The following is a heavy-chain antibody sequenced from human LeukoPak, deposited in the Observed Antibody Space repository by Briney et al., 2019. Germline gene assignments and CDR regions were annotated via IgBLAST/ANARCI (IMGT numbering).Heavy chain of an antibody. Sequence: SGGSLRLSCAASGFTFSSYGMHWVRQAPGKGLEWVAFIRYDGSNEDYADSVKGRFTISRDNSKNTLYLQLNSLGAEDTALYYCAKDSIISYAPENFQHWGQGTLVTVSS. CDR3: AKDSIISYAPENFQH. J-gene: IGHJ1*01. CDR1: GFTFSSYG. CDR2: IRYDGSNE. V-gene: IGHV3-30*02. D-gene: IGHD2/OR15-2a*01.